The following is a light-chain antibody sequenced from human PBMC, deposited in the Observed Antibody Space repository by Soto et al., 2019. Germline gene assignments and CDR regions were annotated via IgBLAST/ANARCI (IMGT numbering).Light chain of an antibody. V-gene: IGKV3-15*01. CDR1: QLFSSN. Sequence: EIVMTQSPATLSVSPGESVTLACRASQLFSSNLAWYQRRPVQAPRLLIYGSSTRATGVPPRFRGSASGTEFTLNIRSLKSEDFGVYYCQQYNDWPRTFGKGTPLQIK. CDR2: GSS. J-gene: IGKJ5*01. CDR3: QQYNDWPRT.